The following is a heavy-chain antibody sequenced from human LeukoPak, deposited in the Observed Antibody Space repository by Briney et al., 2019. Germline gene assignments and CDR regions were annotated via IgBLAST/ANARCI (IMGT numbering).Heavy chain of an antibody. V-gene: IGHV3-73*01. Sequence: GGSLRLSCAASGFTFSGSAMHWVRQASGKGLEWVGRIRSKANSYATAYAASVKGRFTISRDDSKNTAYLQMNSLKTEDTAVYYCTLTTVTPYYYYYYYMDVWGKGTTVTVSS. D-gene: IGHD4-17*01. CDR2: IRSKANSYAT. CDR3: TLTTVTPYYYYYYYMDV. CDR1: GFTFSGSA. J-gene: IGHJ6*03.